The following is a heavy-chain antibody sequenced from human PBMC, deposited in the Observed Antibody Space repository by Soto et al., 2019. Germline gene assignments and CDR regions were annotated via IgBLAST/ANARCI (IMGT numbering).Heavy chain of an antibody. CDR2: ISTDNGNT. Sequence: ASVKVSCKASGYTFTNFGISWVRQAPGQGLEWMGWISTDNGNTNYAQHLQGRVSMTTDTSTSTAYMDLRSLRSDDTAVYYCARDQGITTVGVYSMYYYGMDVWGQGTTVTVSS. CDR3: ARDQGITTVGVYSMYYYGMDV. D-gene: IGHD3-3*01. V-gene: IGHV1-18*01. J-gene: IGHJ6*02. CDR1: GYTFTNFG.